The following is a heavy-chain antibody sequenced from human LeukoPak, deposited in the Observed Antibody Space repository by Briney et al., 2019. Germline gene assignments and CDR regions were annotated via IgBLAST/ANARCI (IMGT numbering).Heavy chain of an antibody. D-gene: IGHD3-22*01. V-gene: IGHV1-18*01. J-gene: IGHJ6*02. CDR3: ARDVDRPLNYYDSSGDYGMDV. CDR2: ISAYNGNT. CDR1: GYTFTSYG. Sequence: ASVKGSCKASGYTFTSYGISWVRQAPGQGLEWMGWISAYNGNTNYAQKLQGRVTMTTDTSTSTAYMELRSLRSDDTAVYYCARDVDRPLNYYDSSGDYGMDVWGQGTTVTVSS.